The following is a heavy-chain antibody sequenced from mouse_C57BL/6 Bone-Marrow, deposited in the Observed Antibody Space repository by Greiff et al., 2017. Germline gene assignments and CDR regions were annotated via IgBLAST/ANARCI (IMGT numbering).Heavy chain of an antibody. Sequence: VKLMESGAELARPGASVKLSCKASGYTFTSYGISWVKQRTGQGLEWIGEIYPRSGNTYYNEKFKGKATLTADKSSSTAYMELRSLTSEDSAVYFCARRGTTVVAPRYAMDYWGQGTSVTVSS. V-gene: IGHV1-81*01. CDR1: GYTFTSYG. J-gene: IGHJ4*01. CDR3: ARRGTTVVAPRYAMDY. CDR2: IYPRSGNT. D-gene: IGHD1-1*01.